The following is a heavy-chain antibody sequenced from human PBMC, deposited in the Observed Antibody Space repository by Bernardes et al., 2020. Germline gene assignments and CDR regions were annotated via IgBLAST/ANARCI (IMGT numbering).Heavy chain of an antibody. CDR3: AKQVQSGDYYYYYGMDV. V-gene: IGHV3-23*01. CDR1: GFTFSSYA. CDR2: ISGSGGST. Sequence: GGSLRLSCAASGFTFSSYAMSWVRQAPGKGLEWVSAISGSGGSTYYAGSVKGRFTISRDNSKNTLYLQMNSLRAEDTAVYYCAKQVQSGDYYYYYGMDVWGQGTTVTVSS. D-gene: IGHD1-26*01. J-gene: IGHJ6*02.